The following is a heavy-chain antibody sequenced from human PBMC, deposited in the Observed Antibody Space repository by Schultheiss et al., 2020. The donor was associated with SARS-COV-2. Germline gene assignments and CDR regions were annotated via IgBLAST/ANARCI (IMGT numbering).Heavy chain of an antibody. CDR1: GFTFSSYA. D-gene: IGHD6-19*01. CDR2: ISGSGGST. V-gene: IGHV3-64*04. CDR3: ARDADSSGWSVTCFDY. Sequence: GGSLRLSCSASGFTFSSYAMHWVRQAPGKGLEYVSAISGSGGSTYYADSVKGRFTISRDNAKNSLYLQMNSLKAEDTAVYYCARDADSSGWSVTCFDYWGQGTLVTVSS. J-gene: IGHJ4*02.